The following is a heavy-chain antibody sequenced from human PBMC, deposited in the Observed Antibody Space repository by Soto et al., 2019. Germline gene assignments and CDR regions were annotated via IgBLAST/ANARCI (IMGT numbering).Heavy chain of an antibody. J-gene: IGHJ5*02. V-gene: IGHV1-69*15. CDR3: AKDGGREGYFGNWFDP. Sequence: QVQLVQSGAEVKKPGSSVKVSCKASGGTFRNYAITWVRQAPGQGLEWLGRIIPIFGTRDYAQKFQGSVTITAADSTTPAYMELSSLRSDDTAVYYCAKDGGREGYFGNWFDPWGKGTLVTVSS. CDR2: IIPIFGTR. D-gene: IGHD2-15*01. CDR1: GGTFRNYA.